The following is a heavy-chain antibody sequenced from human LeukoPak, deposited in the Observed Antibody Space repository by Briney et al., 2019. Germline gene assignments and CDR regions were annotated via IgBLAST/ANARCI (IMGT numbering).Heavy chain of an antibody. V-gene: IGHV1-18*01. D-gene: IGHD6-19*01. CDR3: ARDFEAVADEEGYDAFDI. J-gene: IGHJ3*02. Sequence: ASVKVSCKASGYTFTRYGMTWVRQAPGQGLEWTGWISGYNGNTNYAQKFQGRVTMTKDTSTSRVYMELRSLRPDDTAVYYCARDFEAVADEEGYDAFDIWGQGTMVTVSS. CDR1: GYTFTRYG. CDR2: ISGYNGNT.